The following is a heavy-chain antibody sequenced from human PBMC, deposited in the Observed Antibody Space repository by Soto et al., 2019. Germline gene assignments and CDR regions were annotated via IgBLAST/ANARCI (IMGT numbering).Heavy chain of an antibody. CDR1: GGSISSYY. V-gene: IGHV4-59*01. Sequence: SETLSLTCTVSGGSISSYYWSWIRQPPGKGLEWIGYIYYSGSTNYNPSLKSRVTISVDTSKNQFSLKLSSVTAADTAVYYCARLDSGSWSAPFDYWGQGTLVTVSS. J-gene: IGHJ4*02. D-gene: IGHD1-26*01. CDR2: IYYSGST. CDR3: ARLDSGSWSAPFDY.